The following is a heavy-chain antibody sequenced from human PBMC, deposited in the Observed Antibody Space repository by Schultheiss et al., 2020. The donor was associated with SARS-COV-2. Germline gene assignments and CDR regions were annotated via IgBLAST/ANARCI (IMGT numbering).Heavy chain of an antibody. CDR3: ARDLGSSGWYNWFDP. J-gene: IGHJ5*02. CDR2: ISAYNGNT. Sequence: ASVKVSCKASGYTFTSYDINWVRQAPGQGLEWMGWISAYNGNTNYAQKLQGRVTMTTDTSTSTAYMELRSLRSDDTAVYYCARDLGSSGWYNWFDPWGQGTLVTVSS. V-gene: IGHV1-18*01. D-gene: IGHD6-19*01. CDR1: GYTFTSYD.